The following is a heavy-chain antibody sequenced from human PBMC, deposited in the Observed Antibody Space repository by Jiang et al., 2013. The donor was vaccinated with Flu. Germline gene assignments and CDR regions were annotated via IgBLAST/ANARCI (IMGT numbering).Heavy chain of an antibody. CDR1: GFTFTSYH. CDR3: ARDRIVATIIHYYGMDV. V-gene: IGHV1-46*01. J-gene: IGHJ6*02. Sequence: GAEVKKPGASVKVSCKASGFTFTSYHIHWVRQAPGQGLEWMGIINPSGGGATYAQRFQGRVTMTRDTSTSTVYMELSSLRSEDTAVYYCARDRIVATIIHYYGMDVWAKGPRSPSP. D-gene: IGHD5-12*01. CDR2: INPSGGGA.